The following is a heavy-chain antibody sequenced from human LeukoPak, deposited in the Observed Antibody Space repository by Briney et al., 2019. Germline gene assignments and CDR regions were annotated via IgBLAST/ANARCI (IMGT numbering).Heavy chain of an antibody. J-gene: IGHJ4*02. V-gene: IGHV3-21*01. CDR1: GFTFSSYA. Sequence: GGSLRLSCAASGFTFSSYAMSWVRQAPGQGLEWVSSISTSSTYINYADSVKGRFTISRDNAKNSLYLEMDSLRVEDTSLYYCARVGGGSGSRDYWGQGTLVTVSS. CDR3: ARVGGGSGSRDY. D-gene: IGHD1-26*01. CDR2: ISTSSTYI.